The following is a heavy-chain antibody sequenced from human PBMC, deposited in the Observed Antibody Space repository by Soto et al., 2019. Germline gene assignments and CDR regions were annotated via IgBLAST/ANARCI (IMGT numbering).Heavy chain of an antibody. CDR3: VRGGGGGLFDP. D-gene: IGHD2-15*01. Sequence: PGGSLRLSCAGSGFTFGDSYMSWIRQAPGKGLEWLSYISPGSRYPAYADSVKGRFTISRDNAKRSLYLQMMSLTAEDTTIYYCVRGGGGGLFDPWGQGTMVTVSS. J-gene: IGHJ5*02. V-gene: IGHV3-11*06. CDR1: GFTFGDSY. CDR2: ISPGSRYP.